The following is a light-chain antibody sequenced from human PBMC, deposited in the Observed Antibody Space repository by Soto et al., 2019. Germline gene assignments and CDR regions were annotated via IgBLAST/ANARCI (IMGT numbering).Light chain of an antibody. V-gene: IGLV2-23*01. CDR3: CSYASSSTYWV. J-gene: IGLJ3*02. CDR1: SSDAGSYNF. CDR2: EDS. Sequence: QSALTQPASVSGSPGQSITISCTGTSSDAGSYNFVSWYQQHPGKAPKVMIYEDSKRPSGVSNRFSDSKSGNTASLTISGLQAEDEADYYCCSYASSSTYWVFGGGTKLTVL.